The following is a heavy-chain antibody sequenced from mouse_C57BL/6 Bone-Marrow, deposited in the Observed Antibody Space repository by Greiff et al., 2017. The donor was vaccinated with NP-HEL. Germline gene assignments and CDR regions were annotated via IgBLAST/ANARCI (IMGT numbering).Heavy chain of an antibody. Sequence: QVQLQQPGAELVMPGASVKLSCKASGYTFTSYWMHWVKQRPGQGLEWIGEIDPSDSYTNYNQKFKGKSTLTVDKSSSTAYMQLSSLTSEDSAVYYCARDCDYDEGYYFDYWGQGTTLTVSS. J-gene: IGHJ2*01. V-gene: IGHV1-69*01. D-gene: IGHD2-4*01. CDR1: GYTFTSYW. CDR3: ARDCDYDEGYYFDY. CDR2: IDPSDSYT.